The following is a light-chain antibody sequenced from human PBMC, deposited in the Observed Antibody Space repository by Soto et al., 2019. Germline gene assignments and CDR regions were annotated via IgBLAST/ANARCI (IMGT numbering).Light chain of an antibody. CDR3: QQAYSLPVT. CDR2: AAS. CDR1: QGISNW. V-gene: IGKV1-12*01. J-gene: IGKJ2*01. Sequence: DIQLTQSPSSVSASVGDRVTLTCRASQGISNWLAWYQQKPGKAPKLLISAASTLQGGVPSRFSGSFSVTDFTLPITSLQAEDFATYFCQQAYSLPVTFGQGTKREIK.